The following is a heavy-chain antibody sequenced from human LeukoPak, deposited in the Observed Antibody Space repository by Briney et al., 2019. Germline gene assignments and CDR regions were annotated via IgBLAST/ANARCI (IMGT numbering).Heavy chain of an antibody. CDR3: AIAADTAIVSQSYYFDY. CDR1: GYIFTSYC. J-gene: IGHJ4*02. CDR2: IYSGDCDT. Sequence: PGASLKISCKFCGYIFTSYCLGGVRQVPGKAGEGMGGIYSGDCDTRYSPSLQGRVTLSADNSISTANPQWSSLKASDTAMYYCAIAADTAIVSQSYYFDYWGQGTLVTVSS. D-gene: IGHD5-18*01. V-gene: IGHV5-51*01.